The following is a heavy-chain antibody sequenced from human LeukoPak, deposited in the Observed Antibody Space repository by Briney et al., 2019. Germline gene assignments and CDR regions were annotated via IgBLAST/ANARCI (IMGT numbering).Heavy chain of an antibody. V-gene: IGHV3-7*01. Sequence: GGSLRLSCAASGFTFSSYWMSWVRQAPGKGLEWVANIKQDGSEKYYVDSVKGRFTISRDNAKNSLYLQMNSLRAEDTAVYYCARGPQGGYDSSGYSPPPRYFDYWGQGTLVTVSS. J-gene: IGHJ4*02. D-gene: IGHD3-22*01. CDR1: GFTFSSYW. CDR3: ARGPQGGYDSSGYSPPPRYFDY. CDR2: IKQDGSEK.